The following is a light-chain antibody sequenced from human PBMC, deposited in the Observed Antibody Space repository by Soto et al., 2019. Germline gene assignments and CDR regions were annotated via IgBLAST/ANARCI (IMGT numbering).Light chain of an antibody. V-gene: IGKV1-39*01. CDR1: MRISNY. CDR3: QQHT. J-gene: IGKJ2*01. CDR2: GAS. Sequence: DIPVIQSPSSLSASVGDRVTITCRAKMRISNYLNWYQQKPGKAPKLLISGASTLQSGVPSRFSGSGSGADFTLTISSLQPDDFATYYCQQHTFGQGTKLEIK.